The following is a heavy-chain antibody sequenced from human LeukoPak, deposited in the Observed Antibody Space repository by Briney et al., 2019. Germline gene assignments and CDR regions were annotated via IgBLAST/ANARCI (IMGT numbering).Heavy chain of an antibody. J-gene: IGHJ4*02. CDR1: GFTFSSYA. Sequence: GGSLRLSCAASGFTFSSYAMHWVRQAPGKGPEWVAVISYDGSNKYYADSVKGRITITRDNSKNTLFLQMNSLRAEDTAVYYCARAPRLRAPLDYWGQGTLVTVSS. CDR3: ARAPRLRAPLDY. CDR2: ISYDGSNK. V-gene: IGHV3-30-3*01.